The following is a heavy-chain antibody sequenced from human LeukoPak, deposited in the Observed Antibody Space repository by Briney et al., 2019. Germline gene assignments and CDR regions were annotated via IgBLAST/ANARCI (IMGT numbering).Heavy chain of an antibody. CDR3: ARRAGAYSHPYDY. Sequence: GRSLRLSCAASGFTFSSYAMHWVRQAPGKGLEWVAVISYDGSNKYYSDSVKGRFTISRDNSKNTLYLQMNSLRAEDTAVYYCARRAGAYSHPYDYWGQGTLVTVSS. CDR1: GFTFSSYA. V-gene: IGHV3-30*14. CDR2: ISYDGSNK. J-gene: IGHJ4*02. D-gene: IGHD4/OR15-4a*01.